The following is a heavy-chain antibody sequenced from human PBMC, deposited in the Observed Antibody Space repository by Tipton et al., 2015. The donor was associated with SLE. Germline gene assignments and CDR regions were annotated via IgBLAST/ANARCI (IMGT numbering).Heavy chain of an antibody. CDR3: AREQLADFYYYGMDV. Sequence: TLSLTCTVSGGSITSYYWSWIRQPPGKGLEWIGYVYFSGSTNYNPSLESRVTISVDTSENQVSLKLSSVTAADTAVYYCAREQLADFYYYGMDVWGLGTTVTVSS. J-gene: IGHJ6*02. D-gene: IGHD6-6*01. V-gene: IGHV4-59*12. CDR2: VYFSGST. CDR1: GGSITSYY.